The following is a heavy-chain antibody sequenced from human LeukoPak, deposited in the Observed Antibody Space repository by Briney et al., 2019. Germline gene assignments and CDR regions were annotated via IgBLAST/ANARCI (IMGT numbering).Heavy chain of an antibody. V-gene: IGHV1-18*01. J-gene: IGHJ4*02. D-gene: IGHD6-13*01. CDR2: ISAYNGNT. Sequence: ASVKVSCKASGYTFTSYGISWVRQAPGQGLEWMGWISAYNGNTNYAQKLQGRVTMTTDTSTSTAYMELRSLRSDDTAVYYCARDEAAATEGAVDYWGQGTLVTVSS. CDR3: ARDEAAATEGAVDY. CDR1: GYTFTSYG.